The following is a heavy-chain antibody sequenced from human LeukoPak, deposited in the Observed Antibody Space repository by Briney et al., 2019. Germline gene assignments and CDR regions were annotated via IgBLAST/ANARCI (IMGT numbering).Heavy chain of an antibody. CDR3: ARGQGGNYYLNYFDY. CDR2: IIPIFGTA. CDR1: GGTFSSYA. V-gene: IGHV1-69*13. D-gene: IGHD1-26*01. J-gene: IGHJ4*02. Sequence: SVKVSCKASGGTFSSYAISGVRQAPGQGLEWMGGIIPIFGTANYAQKFQGRVTITADESTSTAYMELSSLRSEDTAVYYCARGQGGNYYLNYFDYWGQGALVTVSS.